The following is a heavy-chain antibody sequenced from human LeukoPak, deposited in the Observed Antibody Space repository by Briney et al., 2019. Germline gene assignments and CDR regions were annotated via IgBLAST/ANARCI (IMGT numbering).Heavy chain of an antibody. CDR3: ARMEFGEPFDY. Sequence: SETLSLTCAVYGGSFSGYYWSWIRQPPGKGLEWIGEINHSGSTNYNPSLKSRVTISVDTSKNQFSLKLSSVTAADTAVYYCARMEFGEPFDYWGQGTLVTVSS. D-gene: IGHD3-10*01. CDR1: GGSFSGYY. V-gene: IGHV4-34*01. CDR2: INHSGST. J-gene: IGHJ4*02.